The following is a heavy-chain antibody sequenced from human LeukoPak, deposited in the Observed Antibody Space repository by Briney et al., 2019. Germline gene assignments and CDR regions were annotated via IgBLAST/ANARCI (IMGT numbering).Heavy chain of an antibody. CDR3: ARDEGDGYL. J-gene: IGHJ5*02. CDR1: GGSISSSSYY. V-gene: IGHV4-39*07. Sequence: SETLSLTCTVSGGSISSSSYYWGWIRQPPGKGLEWIGHIYTSGSTNYNPSLKSRVTISVDTSKNQFSLKLSSVTAADTAVYYCARDEGDGYLWGQGTLVTVSS. CDR2: IYTSGST. D-gene: IGHD5-24*01.